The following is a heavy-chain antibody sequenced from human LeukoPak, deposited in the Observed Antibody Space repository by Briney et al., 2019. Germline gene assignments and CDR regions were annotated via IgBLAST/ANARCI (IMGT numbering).Heavy chain of an antibody. CDR3: AREGGRVLTMRAPSY. D-gene: IGHD2/OR15-2a*01. V-gene: IGHV3-30*04. J-gene: IGHJ4*02. CDR1: GFTFSSYA. Sequence: GRSLRLSCAASGFTFSSYAMHWVRQAPGKGLEWVAVISYDGSNKYYADSVKGRFTISRDNSKNTLYLQMNSLRAEDTAVYYCAREGGRVLTMRAPSYWGQGTLVTVSS. CDR2: ISYDGSNK.